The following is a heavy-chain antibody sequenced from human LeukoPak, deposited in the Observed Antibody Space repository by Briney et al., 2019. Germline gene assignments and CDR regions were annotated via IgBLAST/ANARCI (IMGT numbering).Heavy chain of an antibody. Sequence: PGGSLRLSCAASGFIFSSYAMSWVRQAPGKGLERVSAISGNGGSTYYADSVEGRFTISRDNSKNTLYLEMNSLRAEDTAVYYCAKGGPVAADPRYFQHWGQGTLVTVSS. D-gene: IGHD6-19*01. CDR2: ISGNGGST. CDR1: GFIFSSYA. CDR3: AKGGPVAADPRYFQH. J-gene: IGHJ1*01. V-gene: IGHV3-23*01.